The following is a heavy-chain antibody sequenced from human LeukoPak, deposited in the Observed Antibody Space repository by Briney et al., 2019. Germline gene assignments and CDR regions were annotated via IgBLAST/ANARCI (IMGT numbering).Heavy chain of an antibody. J-gene: IGHJ4*02. Sequence: PGGSLTLPCEGCGFIFRVCAIHWVRQAPGKARECVGRIDTRGKGSATAYAASVRGRFPLSRDDSKSTAYLQMSSLKTEDTAAYFCTRDGGSWSHLDYWGQGVLVTVSS. CDR1: GFIFRVCA. D-gene: IGHD1-26*01. CDR2: IDTRGKGSAT. CDR3: TRDGGSWSHLDY. V-gene: IGHV3-73*01.